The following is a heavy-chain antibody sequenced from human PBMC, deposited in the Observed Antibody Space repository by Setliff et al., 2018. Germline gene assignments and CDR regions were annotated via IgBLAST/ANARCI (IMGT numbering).Heavy chain of an antibody. CDR1: GGSISSYY. D-gene: IGHD1-26*01. CDR2: IYYSGST. CDR3: ARDQGTGHSWRTGIDY. V-gene: IGHV4-59*01. J-gene: IGHJ4*02. Sequence: SETLSLTCTVSGGSISSYYWSWIRQPPGKGLEWIGYIYYSGSTNYNPSLKSRVTISVDTSKNPFSLKLSSVTAADTAVYYCARDQGTGHSWRTGIDYWDQGTLVTVSS.